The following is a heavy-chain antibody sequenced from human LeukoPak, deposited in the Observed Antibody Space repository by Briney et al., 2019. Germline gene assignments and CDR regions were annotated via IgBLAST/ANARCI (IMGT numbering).Heavy chain of an antibody. J-gene: IGHJ5*02. V-gene: IGHV4-4*07. D-gene: IGHD3-10*01. CDR2: IYTSGST. CDR3: ARGSVLLWFGEPNPNWFDP. Sequence: KDSETLSLTCTVSGGPINSYYWSWIRQPAGKGLEWIGRIYTSGSTNYNPSLKSRVTMSVDTSKNQFSLKLSSVTAADTAVYYCARGSVLLWFGEPNPNWFDPWGQGTLVTVSS. CDR1: GGPINSYY.